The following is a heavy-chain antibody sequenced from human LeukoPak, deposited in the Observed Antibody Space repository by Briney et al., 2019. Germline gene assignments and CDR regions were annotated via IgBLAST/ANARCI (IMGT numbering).Heavy chain of an antibody. D-gene: IGHD3-3*01. V-gene: IGHV3-7*01. Sequence: PGGSLRLSCAASGFTFSSYWMSWVRQAPGKGLEWVANIKQDGSEKYYVDSVRGRFTISRDNAKNSLYLQMNSLRAEDTAVYYCARDLPGITIFGAFEYWGQGTLVTVSS. CDR3: ARDLPGITIFGAFEY. CDR2: IKQDGSEK. J-gene: IGHJ4*02. CDR1: GFTFSSYW.